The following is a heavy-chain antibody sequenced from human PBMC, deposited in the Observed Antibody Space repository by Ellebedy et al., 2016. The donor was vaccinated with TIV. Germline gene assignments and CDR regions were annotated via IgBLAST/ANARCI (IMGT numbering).Heavy chain of an antibody. CDR2: ISGSSTYI. J-gene: IGHJ3*02. CDR3: ARGIYFDWSEDAVDI. Sequence: GESLKISCAASGFTFSSYTMNWVRQAPGKGLEWVSSISGSSTYIYYADSVKGRFAISRDNAKNSLYLQMNSLRAEDTAVYYCARGIYFDWSEDAVDIWGQGTKVTVSS. CDR1: GFTFSSYT. D-gene: IGHD3-9*01. V-gene: IGHV3-21*01.